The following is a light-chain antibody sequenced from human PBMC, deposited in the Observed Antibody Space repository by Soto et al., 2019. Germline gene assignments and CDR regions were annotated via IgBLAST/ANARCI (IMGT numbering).Light chain of an antibody. CDR1: QSIGRF. CDR3: QQDLRPPLT. Sequence: DIQMTQSPSSLSASVGDRVTITCRASQSIGRFLNWHQQKPGKAPKLLIYAASSLQSGVPSRFSASGSGTDFTLTISSLQPEDFATYYCQQDLRPPLTFGPGTKVDIK. CDR2: AAS. V-gene: IGKV1-39*01. J-gene: IGKJ3*01.